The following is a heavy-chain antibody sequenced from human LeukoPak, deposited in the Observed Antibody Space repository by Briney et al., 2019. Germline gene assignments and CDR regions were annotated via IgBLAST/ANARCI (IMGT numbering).Heavy chain of an antibody. D-gene: IGHD3-10*01. Sequence: SETLSLTCTVSGGSISSYYWTWIRQPPGKGLEWIGYIYYSGSTNYNPSLRSRVTISVDTSKTQFSLKLSSVTAADTAVYYCARSSYYYAADAFDIWGQGTMVTVSS. J-gene: IGHJ3*02. CDR2: IYYSGST. CDR3: ARSSYYYAADAFDI. V-gene: IGHV4-59*01. CDR1: GGSISSYY.